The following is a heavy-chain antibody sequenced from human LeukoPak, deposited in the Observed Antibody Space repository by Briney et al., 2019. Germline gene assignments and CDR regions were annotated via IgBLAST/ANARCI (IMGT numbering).Heavy chain of an antibody. CDR3: AKDQRYDSSKSLRDYYGMDV. Sequence: GGSLRLSCAASGFTFSSYSMNWVRQAPGKGLEWVSSISSSSSYIYYADSVKGRFTISRDNAKNSLYLQMNSLRAEDTAVYYCAKDQRYDSSKSLRDYYGMDVWGQGTTVTVSS. V-gene: IGHV3-21*01. D-gene: IGHD3-22*01. CDR2: ISSSSSYI. CDR1: GFTFSSYS. J-gene: IGHJ6*02.